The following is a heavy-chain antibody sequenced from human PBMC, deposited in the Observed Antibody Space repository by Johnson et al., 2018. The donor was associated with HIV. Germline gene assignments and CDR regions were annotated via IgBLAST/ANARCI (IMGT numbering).Heavy chain of an antibody. CDR2: ISYDGSNK. CDR1: GFTFSSYA. CDR3: AKDFSSSWGRAFDI. Sequence: QVQLVESGGGLVQPGRSLRLSCAASGFTFSSYAMHWVRQAPGKGLDWVAVISYDGSNKYYADSVKGRFTISRDNSRNTLDLQMNSLRAEDTAVYYCAKDFSSSWGRAFDIWGQGTMVTVSS. D-gene: IGHD6-13*01. J-gene: IGHJ3*02. V-gene: IGHV3-30*04.